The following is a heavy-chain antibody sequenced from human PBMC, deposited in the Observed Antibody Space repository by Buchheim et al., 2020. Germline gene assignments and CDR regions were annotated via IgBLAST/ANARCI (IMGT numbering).Heavy chain of an antibody. D-gene: IGHD3-22*01. Sequence: QVQLVQSGAEVKKPGASVKVSCKASGYTFTSYYMHWVRQAPAQGLEWMGIINPSGGSTSYAQKFQGRVTMTRDTPTSTVYMELSSLRSEDTAVYYCAREVENYYDSSGYYQDYWGQGTL. CDR3: AREVENYYDSSGYYQDY. CDR1: GYTFTSYY. V-gene: IGHV1-46*01. CDR2: INPSGGST. J-gene: IGHJ4*02.